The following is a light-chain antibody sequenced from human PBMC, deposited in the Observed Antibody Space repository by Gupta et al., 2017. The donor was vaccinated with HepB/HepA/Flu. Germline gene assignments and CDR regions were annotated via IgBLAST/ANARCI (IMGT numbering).Light chain of an antibody. CDR1: QSVTRTY. CDR3: QQYGYSPLT. V-gene: IGKV3-20*01. J-gene: IGKJ3*01. Sequence: EVVLTQSPGTLSLYPGERATLSCRASQSVTRTYLGWYQQKPGQAPSLLIYGTSKRATGIPDRFSGSGSGTDFTLSISRLEPEDFAVYYCQQYGYSPLTFGPGTKVEIK. CDR2: GTS.